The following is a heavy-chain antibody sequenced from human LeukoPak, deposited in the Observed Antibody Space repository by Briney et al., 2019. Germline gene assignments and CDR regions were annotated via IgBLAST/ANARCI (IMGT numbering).Heavy chain of an antibody. J-gene: IGHJ6*02. Sequence: ASVKVSCKASGYTFTSYGISWVRQAPGQGLEWMGWISAYNGNTNYAQKLQGRVTMTTDTSTSTAYMELRSLRSDDTAVYYCARVADIVLMVYAIPGDGGGWYYGMDVWGQGTTVTVSS. D-gene: IGHD2-8*01. CDR2: ISAYNGNT. CDR1: GYTFTSYG. V-gene: IGHV1-18*01. CDR3: ARVADIVLMVYAIPGDGGGWYYGMDV.